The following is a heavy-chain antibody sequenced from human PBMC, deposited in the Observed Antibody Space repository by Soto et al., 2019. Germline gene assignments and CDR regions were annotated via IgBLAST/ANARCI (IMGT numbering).Heavy chain of an antibody. D-gene: IGHD3-3*01. CDR3: ARAPRYDFWSGYPTVDAFDI. V-gene: IGHV1-46*03. CDR1: GYTFTSYY. J-gene: IGHJ3*02. CDR2: INPSGGST. Sequence: ASVKVSCTASGYTFTSYYMHWVRQAPGQGLEWMGIINPSGGSTSYAQKFQGRVTMTRDTSTSTVYMELSSLRSEDTAVYYCARAPRYDFWSGYPTVDAFDIWGQGTMVTVSS.